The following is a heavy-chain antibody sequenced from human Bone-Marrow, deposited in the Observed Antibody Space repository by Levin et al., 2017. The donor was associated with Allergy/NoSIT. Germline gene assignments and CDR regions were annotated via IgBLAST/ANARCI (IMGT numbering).Heavy chain of an antibody. Sequence: PGGSLRLSCAASGFTFSSYAMSWVRQAPGKGLEWVSGIGITGGTTYYADSVKGRFIVSRDDSKNTLYLHMNSLRAEDTAVYYCANDGIDYSYYFMDVWGKGTTVTVSS. CDR2: IGITGGTT. CDR1: GFTFSSYA. V-gene: IGHV3-23*01. CDR3: ANDGIDYSYYFMDV. J-gene: IGHJ6*03.